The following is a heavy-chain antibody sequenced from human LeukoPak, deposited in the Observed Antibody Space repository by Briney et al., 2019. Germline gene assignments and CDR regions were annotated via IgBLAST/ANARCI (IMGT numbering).Heavy chain of an antibody. CDR1: GYTFTSYG. CDR2: ISAYNGNT. CDR3: ATTPPPDSAYCGGDCYPDAFDI. V-gene: IGHV1-18*01. D-gene: IGHD2-21*02. J-gene: IGHJ3*02. Sequence: ASVKVSCKASGYTFTSYGISWVRQAPGQGLEWMGWISAYNGNTNYAQKLQGRVTMTTDTSTSTAYMELRSLRSDDTAVYYCATTPPPDSAYCGGDCYPDAFDIWGQGTMVTVSS.